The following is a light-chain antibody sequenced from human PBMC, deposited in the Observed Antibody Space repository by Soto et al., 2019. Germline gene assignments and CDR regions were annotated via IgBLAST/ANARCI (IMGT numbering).Light chain of an antibody. CDR2: EVS. Sequence: QSVLTQPASVSGSPGQSITISCTGTTSDVGTYKFVSWYQQHPGIAPKLMIYEVSERPSGVSNRFSGSKSGNTASLTISGLQAEDEADYYCCSHAGSHVIFGGGTKLTV. V-gene: IGLV2-23*02. J-gene: IGLJ2*01. CDR1: TSDVGTYKF. CDR3: CSHAGSHVI.